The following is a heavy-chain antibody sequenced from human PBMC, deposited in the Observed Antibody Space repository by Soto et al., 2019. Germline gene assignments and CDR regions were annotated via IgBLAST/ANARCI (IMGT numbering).Heavy chain of an antibody. CDR3: TRTSGYDNY. V-gene: IGHV3-23*01. Sequence: GGSLRLSCAASGFTFSSYAMSWVRQAPGKGLEWVSAISGSGGSTYYADSVKGRFTISRDNSKSIAYLQMNSLKTEDTAVYYCTRTSGYDNYWGQGTLVTVSS. D-gene: IGHD5-12*01. J-gene: IGHJ4*02. CDR2: ISGSGGST. CDR1: GFTFSSYA.